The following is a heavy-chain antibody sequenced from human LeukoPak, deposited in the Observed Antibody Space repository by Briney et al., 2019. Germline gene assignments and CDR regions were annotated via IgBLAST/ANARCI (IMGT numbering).Heavy chain of an antibody. J-gene: IGHJ4*02. Sequence: GGSLRLSCAASGFTFSSYAMSWVRQAPGKGLEWVSAISGSGGSTYYADSVKGRFTISRDNSKNTLYLQMNSLRAEDTAVYYCAKIYDILTGYYPSRAGGYFDYWGQGTLVTVSS. D-gene: IGHD3-9*01. CDR2: ISGSGGST. CDR3: AKIYDILTGYYPSRAGGYFDY. V-gene: IGHV3-23*01. CDR1: GFTFSSYA.